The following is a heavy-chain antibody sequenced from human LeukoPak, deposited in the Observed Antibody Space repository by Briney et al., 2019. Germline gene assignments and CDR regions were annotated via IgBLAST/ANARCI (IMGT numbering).Heavy chain of an antibody. CDR2: IYHIGST. CDR1: GYSISSGYY. CDR3: VRHDPTNQYFDY. J-gene: IGHJ4*02. V-gene: IGHV4-38-2*01. D-gene: IGHD1-14*01. Sequence: PSETLSLTCAVSGYSISSGYYWGWIRQPPGKGLEWIGNIYHIGSTYYNPSLKSRVTISVDTSKNRFSLKLSSVTAADTAVYYCVRHDPTNQYFDYWGQGTLVTVSS.